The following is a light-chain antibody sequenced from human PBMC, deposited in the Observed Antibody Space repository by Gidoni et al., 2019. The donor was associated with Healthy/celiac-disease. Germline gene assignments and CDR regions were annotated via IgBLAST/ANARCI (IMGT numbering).Light chain of an antibody. V-gene: IGKV3-20*01. CDR2: GAS. J-gene: IGKJ3*01. CDR1: QSVSSSY. Sequence: EIVLTQSPGTLSLSPGERATLSCRASQSVSSSYLAWYQQKPGQAPRLLIYGASIRATGIPDRFSGSGSGTDFTLTISRLEPEDFAVYYCQQYGSSPFTFGPGTEVDIK. CDR3: QQYGSSPFT.